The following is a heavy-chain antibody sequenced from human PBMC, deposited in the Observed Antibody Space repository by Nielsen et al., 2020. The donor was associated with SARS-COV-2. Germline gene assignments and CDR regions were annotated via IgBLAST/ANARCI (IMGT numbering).Heavy chain of an antibody. CDR1: GFTFSDYY. CDR3: ARDNWGRMDV. D-gene: IGHD7-27*01. CDR2: ISHSGNYM. J-gene: IGHJ6*02. Sequence: GESLKISCAASGFTFSDYYMSWIRQAPGKGLEWVSYISHSGNYMIYADSVKGRLTISRDNARNSVYLQMNSLGAEDTAVYYCARDNWGRMDVWGQGTTVTVSS. V-gene: IGHV3-11*06.